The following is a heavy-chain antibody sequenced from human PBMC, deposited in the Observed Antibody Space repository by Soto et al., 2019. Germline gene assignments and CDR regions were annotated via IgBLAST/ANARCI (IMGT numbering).Heavy chain of an antibody. D-gene: IGHD6-19*01. Sequence: QVQLVESGGGVVQPGRSLRLSCAASGFTFSSYGMHWVRQAPAKGLEWVAVIWYDGSNKYYADSVKGRFTISRDNSKNTLYLQMNSLRAEDTAVYYCARGGRIAVAAGADYWGQGTLVTVSS. CDR1: GFTFSSYG. CDR2: IWYDGSNK. J-gene: IGHJ4*02. V-gene: IGHV3-33*01. CDR3: ARGGRIAVAAGADY.